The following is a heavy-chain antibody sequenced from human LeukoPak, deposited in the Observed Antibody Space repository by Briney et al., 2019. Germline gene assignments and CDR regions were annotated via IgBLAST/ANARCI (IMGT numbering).Heavy chain of an antibody. Sequence: GRSLRLSCAASGFTFSSYAMHWFRQAPGKGLEWVAVISYDGSNKYYADSVKGRFTISRDNSKNTLYLQMNSLRAEDTAVYYCARDRLSHYYDSSGYNWFDPWGQGTLVTVSS. CDR3: ARDRLSHYYDSSGYNWFDP. J-gene: IGHJ5*02. CDR1: GFTFSSYA. CDR2: ISYDGSNK. V-gene: IGHV3-30-3*01. D-gene: IGHD3-22*01.